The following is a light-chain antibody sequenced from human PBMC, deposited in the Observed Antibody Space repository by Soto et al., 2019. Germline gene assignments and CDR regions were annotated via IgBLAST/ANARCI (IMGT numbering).Light chain of an antibody. CDR3: SSYTSSSMV. Sequence: QSALTQPASVSGSPGQSITISCTGISSDVGGYNYVSWYQQHPGKAPKLMIYDVSNRPSGVSNRFSGSKSGNTASLTISGLEAEDEADYYCSSYTSSSMVFGGGTKVTVL. CDR1: SSDVGGYNY. V-gene: IGLV2-14*01. CDR2: DVS. J-gene: IGLJ2*01.